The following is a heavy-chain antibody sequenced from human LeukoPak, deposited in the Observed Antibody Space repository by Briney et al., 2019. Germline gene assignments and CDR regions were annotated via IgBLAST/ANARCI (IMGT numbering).Heavy chain of an antibody. CDR2: INQEGSEK. V-gene: IGHV3-7*01. J-gene: IGHJ4*02. Sequence: PGKSLRLSCAASGFTFSHYWMTWVRQAPGKGLEWVANINQEGSEKYYVDSVKGRFSISRDNAKNSVYLQMNSLRAEDTAVYYCATGDDYDDYFDYWGQGTLVTDSS. D-gene: IGHD4-17*01. CDR3: ATGDDYDDYFDY. CDR1: GFTFSHYW.